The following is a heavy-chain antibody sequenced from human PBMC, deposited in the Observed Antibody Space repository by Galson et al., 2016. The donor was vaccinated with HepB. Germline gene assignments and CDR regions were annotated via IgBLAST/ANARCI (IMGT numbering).Heavy chain of an antibody. V-gene: IGHV3-21*01. Sequence: SLRLSCAASGFTFSSYSMNWVRQAPGKGLEWVSSISSSSSYIYYADSVKGRFTISRDNAKNSLYLQMNSLRAEDTAVYYCARDCIPYNYYGMDGWGQGTTVTVSS. D-gene: IGHD2-2*02. CDR2: ISSSSSYI. J-gene: IGHJ6*02. CDR3: ARDCIPYNYYGMDG. CDR1: GFTFSSYS.